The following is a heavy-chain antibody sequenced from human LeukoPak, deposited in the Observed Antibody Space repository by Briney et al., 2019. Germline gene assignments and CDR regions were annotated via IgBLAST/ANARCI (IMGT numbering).Heavy chain of an antibody. CDR3: TRDRSRAEDD. CDR2: INQGGSDK. CDR1: GFTFSCQW. V-gene: IGHV3-7*01. D-gene: IGHD1-14*01. Sequence: GGSLRLSCAASGFTFSCQWMSWVRQAPGKGLEWVANINQGGSDKYYVDSVKGRFTISRDNANNLLYLQMNSLRGEDTAVYYCTRDRSRAEDDWGQGTLVTVSS. J-gene: IGHJ4*02.